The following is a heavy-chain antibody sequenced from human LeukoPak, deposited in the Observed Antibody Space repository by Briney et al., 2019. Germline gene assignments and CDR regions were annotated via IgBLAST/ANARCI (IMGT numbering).Heavy chain of an antibody. D-gene: IGHD2-15*01. J-gene: IGHJ4*02. CDR3: AKSGARGCSGGSCYPGDFDH. CDR1: GFTFTSYA. V-gene: IGHV3-23*01. Sequence: PGASLRLSCAASGFTFTSYAMSWVRQAPGKGLEWVSAISGSGGSTYYADSVKGRFTISRDNSKNTLYLQMNSLRAEDTAVYYCAKSGARGCSGGSCYPGDFDHWGQGTLVTVSS. CDR2: ISGSGGST.